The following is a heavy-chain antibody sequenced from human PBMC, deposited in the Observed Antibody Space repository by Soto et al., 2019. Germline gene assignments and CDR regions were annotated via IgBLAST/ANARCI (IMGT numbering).Heavy chain of an antibody. D-gene: IGHD5-18*01. CDR3: DLLSGYSYGFDY. CDR2: IYYSGST. Sequence: QPPGKGLEWIGYIYYSGSTYYNPSLKSRVTISVDTSKNKFSLKLSSVTAADTAVYYCDLLSGYSYGFDYWGQGTLVPVSS. J-gene: IGHJ4*02. V-gene: IGHV4-30-4*01.